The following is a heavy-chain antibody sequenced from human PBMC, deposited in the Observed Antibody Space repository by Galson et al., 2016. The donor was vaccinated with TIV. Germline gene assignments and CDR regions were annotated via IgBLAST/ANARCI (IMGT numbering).Heavy chain of an antibody. CDR3: ARAYCSESSCYTFYGMDV. J-gene: IGHJ6*02. Sequence: TLSLTCAVSGGSISTGSYSWNWIRQPPGEGLEWIGYIYHSGDTYYKPSLKSRVTISLDRSKNQFSLTMTSLTAADTAVYYCARAYCSESSCYTFYGMDVWGQGTTVTVSS. V-gene: IGHV4-30-2*01. CDR2: IYHSGDT. CDR1: GGSISTGSYS. D-gene: IGHD2-2*02.